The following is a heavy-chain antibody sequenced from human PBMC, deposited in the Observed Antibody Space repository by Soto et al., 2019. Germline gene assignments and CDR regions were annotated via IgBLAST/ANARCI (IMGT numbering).Heavy chain of an antibody. CDR1: GGSISSGGYY. D-gene: IGHD6-6*01. V-gene: IGHV4-31*03. J-gene: IGHJ6*02. CDR3: ARAPFEYSSSPVNYYYGMDV. Sequence: SETLSLTCTVSGGSISSGGYYWSWIRQHPGKGLEWIGYIYYSGSTYYNPSLKSRVTISVDTSKNQFSLKLSSVTAADTAVYYCARAPFEYSSSPVNYYYGMDVWGQGTTVTVSS. CDR2: IYYSGST.